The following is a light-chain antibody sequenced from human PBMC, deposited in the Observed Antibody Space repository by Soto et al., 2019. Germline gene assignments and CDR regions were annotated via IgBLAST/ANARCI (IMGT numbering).Light chain of an antibody. CDR3: QQYGSSPGFT. CDR2: GAS. J-gene: IGKJ3*01. V-gene: IGKV3-20*01. Sequence: EIVLTQSPGMLSLSPGERATLSCRASQSVSSTYLAWYQQKPGQAPRLLIYGASSRATGIPDRFSGSGSGTDFTLTISRLEPEDFAVYYCQQYGSSPGFTFGPGTKVDIK. CDR1: QSVSSTY.